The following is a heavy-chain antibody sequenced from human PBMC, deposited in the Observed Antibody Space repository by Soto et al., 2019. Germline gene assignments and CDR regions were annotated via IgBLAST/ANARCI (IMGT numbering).Heavy chain of an antibody. CDR3: ARDGGYCSGGGCYSPSAEYFQH. V-gene: IGHV1-18*01. D-gene: IGHD2-15*01. CDR2: ISAYNGNT. CDR1: GYTFTSYG. J-gene: IGHJ1*01. Sequence: QVQLVQSGAEVKKPGASVKVSCKASGYTFTSYGISWVRQAPGQGLEWMGWISAYNGNTNYAQKLQGRVTMTTDTSTSTDYMELRSLRSDDTAVDYCARDGGYCSGGGCYSPSAEYFQHWGKGTLVTVSS.